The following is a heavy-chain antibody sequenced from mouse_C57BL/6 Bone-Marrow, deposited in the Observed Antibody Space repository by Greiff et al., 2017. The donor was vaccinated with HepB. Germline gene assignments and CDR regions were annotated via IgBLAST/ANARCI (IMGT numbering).Heavy chain of an antibody. V-gene: IGHV14-4*01. J-gene: IGHJ4*01. CDR1: GFNIKDDY. D-gene: IGHD2-1*01. CDR3: TTKGVYYCNYDAMDY. Sequence: VQLQQSGAELVRPGASVKLSCTASGFNIKDDYMHWVKQRPEQGLEWIGWIDPENGDTEYASKFQGKATITADTSSNTAYLQLSSLTSEDTAVYYCTTKGVYYCNYDAMDYWGQGTSVTVSS. CDR2: IDPENGDT.